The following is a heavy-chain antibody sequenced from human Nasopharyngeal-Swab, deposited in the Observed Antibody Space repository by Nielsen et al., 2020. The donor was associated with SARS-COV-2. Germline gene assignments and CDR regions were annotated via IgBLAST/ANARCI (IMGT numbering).Heavy chain of an antibody. D-gene: IGHD1-26*01. CDR2: INHSGST. CDR3: ARGDGRTVWRSYSFDS. V-gene: IGHV4-34*01. J-gene: IGHJ4*02. CDR1: GGPFSGYQ. Sequence: SQTLSLTCAVYGGPFSGYQWSWIRQPPGRGLEWIGEINHSGSTNYYPSLKSRVTMSVDTSKNQFSLRLNSVTAADTAVYFCARGDGRTVWRSYSFDSWGQGTLVTVSS.